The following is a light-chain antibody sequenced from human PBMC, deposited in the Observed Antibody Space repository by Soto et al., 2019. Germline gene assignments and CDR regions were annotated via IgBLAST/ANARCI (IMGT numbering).Light chain of an antibody. CDR3: QQRSNWPPRLT. V-gene: IGKV3-11*01. J-gene: IGKJ4*01. CDR2: DAS. Sequence: EVVLTQSPATLSLSPGERATLSCRASQSINNYLAWYQQRPGQAPRLLIYDASNRATGIPARFSGSGSGTDFTLTISSLEPEDFVVYYCQQRSNWPPRLTFGGGTKVEIK. CDR1: QSINNY.